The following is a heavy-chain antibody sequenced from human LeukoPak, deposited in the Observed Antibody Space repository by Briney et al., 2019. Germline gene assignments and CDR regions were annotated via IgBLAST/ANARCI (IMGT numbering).Heavy chain of an antibody. V-gene: IGHV4-4*02. Sequence: SETLSLTCTVSGASVSRNWWSWVRQPPGKGLEWIGEIHHSGGTNYNPSLKSRVTMSLDNSNNHFSLKLSSVTAADTAVYYCARVILGWLLLSGHFDYWGQGTLVTVSS. D-gene: IGHD3-22*01. J-gene: IGHJ4*02. CDR1: GASVSRNW. CDR3: ARVILGWLLLSGHFDY. CDR2: IHHSGGT.